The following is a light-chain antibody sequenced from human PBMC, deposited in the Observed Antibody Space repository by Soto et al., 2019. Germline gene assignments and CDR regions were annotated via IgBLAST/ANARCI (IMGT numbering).Light chain of an antibody. Sequence: DTQLTQPPSSLSASVGERVTITCRAITSITSYLNWYQQKPGKAPKLLIYAPSSLQSGVPSRFSGSGSGTDFTLTISSLQPEDFATYYCQQSYSTPRTFGQGTKVEIK. CDR2: APS. CDR3: QQSYSTPRT. J-gene: IGKJ1*01. V-gene: IGKV1-39*01. CDR1: TSITSY.